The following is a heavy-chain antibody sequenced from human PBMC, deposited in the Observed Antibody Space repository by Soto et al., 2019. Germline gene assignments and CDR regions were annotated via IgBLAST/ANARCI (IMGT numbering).Heavy chain of an antibody. V-gene: IGHV1-69*12. CDR2: IIPIFGTA. D-gene: IGHD6-13*01. CDR3: ASTYSSSSSSAFDI. J-gene: IGHJ3*02. CDR1: RGIFSSYA. Sequence: QVQLVQSGAEVKKPGSSMKVSCKTSRGIFSSYAISWVRQAPGQGLEWMGGIIPIFGTANYAQKFQGRVTITADESTSTAYMELSSLRSEDSAVYYCASTYSSSSSSAFDIWGQGTMVTVSS.